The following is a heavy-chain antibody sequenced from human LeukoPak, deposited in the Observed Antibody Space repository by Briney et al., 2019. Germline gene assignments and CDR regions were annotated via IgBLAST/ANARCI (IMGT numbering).Heavy chain of an antibody. J-gene: IGHJ4*02. CDR3: AKGKSSGYY. CDR2: ISGSGAST. D-gene: IGHD3-22*01. Sequence: GGSLRLSCAASGFTVSSNYMSWVRQAPGKGLDWVSGISGSGASTYYADSVKGRFTISRDNSKNTLYLQMNSLRAEDTAVYYCAKGKSSGYYWGQGTLVTVSS. V-gene: IGHV3-23*01. CDR1: GFTVSSNY.